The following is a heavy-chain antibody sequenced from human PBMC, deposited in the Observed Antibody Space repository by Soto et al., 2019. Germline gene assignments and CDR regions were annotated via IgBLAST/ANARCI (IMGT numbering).Heavy chain of an antibody. J-gene: IGHJ5*01. V-gene: IGHV3-23*01. D-gene: IGHD2-15*01. Sequence: EVPLLESGGGLVQPGGSLRLSCAASGFTFSTYAMTWVRQAPGKGPEWVSRIGDSEGETTHYADSVKGRFTISSDNAKNTLYLQMNSLRVEDTAIYYCAKGYCGGGRCYDLDNWFDSWGQGTRVTVSS. CDR1: GFTFSTYA. CDR2: IGDSEGETT. CDR3: AKGYCGGGRCYDLDNWFDS.